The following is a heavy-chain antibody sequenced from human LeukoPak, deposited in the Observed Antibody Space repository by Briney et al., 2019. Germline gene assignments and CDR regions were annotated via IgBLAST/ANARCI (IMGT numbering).Heavy chain of an antibody. Sequence: GGSLRLSCGASGFTFSSYAMSWVRQAPGKGLEWVSAISGSGGSTYYADSVKGRFTISRDNSKNTLYLQMNSLRAEDTAVYYCAKAIHYDYVWGSYRNDAFDIWGQGTMVTVSS. CDR1: GFTFSSYA. CDR3: AKAIHYDYVWGSYRNDAFDI. CDR2: ISGSGGST. J-gene: IGHJ3*02. V-gene: IGHV3-23*01. D-gene: IGHD3-16*02.